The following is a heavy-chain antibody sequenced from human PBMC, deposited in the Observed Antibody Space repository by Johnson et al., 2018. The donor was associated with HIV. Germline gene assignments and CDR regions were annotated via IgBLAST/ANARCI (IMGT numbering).Heavy chain of an antibody. V-gene: IGHV3-9*01. CDR1: GFTFDDYA. D-gene: IGHD3-22*01. CDR3: AKGDYYDSSGYYFASVSPFDI. Sequence: VQLVESGGGVVQPGRSLRLSCAASGFTFDDYAMHWVRQAPGKGLEWVSGISWNSGSIGYADSVKGRFTISRDNAKNSLYLQMDSLRAEDTALYFCAKGDYYDSSGYYFASVSPFDIWGQGTMVTVSS. J-gene: IGHJ3*02. CDR2: ISWNSGSI.